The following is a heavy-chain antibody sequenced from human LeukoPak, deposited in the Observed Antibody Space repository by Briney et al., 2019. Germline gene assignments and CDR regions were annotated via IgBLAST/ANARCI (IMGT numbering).Heavy chain of an antibody. D-gene: IGHD4-17*01. CDR3: AKGAYGDYVNSFDI. CDR2: ISGSGGST. CDR1: GFTFSSYA. J-gene: IGHJ3*02. V-gene: IGHV3-23*01. Sequence: GGSLRLSCAASGFTFSSYAMSWVRQAPGKGLEWVSAISGSGGSTYYADSVKGRCTISRDNSTNKLYLQMNSRRAEDTAVDYCAKGAYGDYVNSFDIWGQGTMVTVSS.